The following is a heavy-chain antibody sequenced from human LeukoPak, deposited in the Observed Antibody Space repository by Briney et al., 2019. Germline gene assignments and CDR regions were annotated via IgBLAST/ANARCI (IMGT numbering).Heavy chain of an antibody. CDR2: IYHSGST. Sequence: SETLSLTCTVSGYSISSGYYWGWIRQPPGKGLEWIGSIYHSGSTYYNPSLKSRVTISVDTSKNQFSLKLSSVTAADTAVYYCARVAFHSGYSYGYQPGYFDYWGQGTLVTVSS. CDR1: GYSISSGYY. D-gene: IGHD5-18*01. J-gene: IGHJ4*02. V-gene: IGHV4-38-2*02. CDR3: ARVAFHSGYSYGYQPGYFDY.